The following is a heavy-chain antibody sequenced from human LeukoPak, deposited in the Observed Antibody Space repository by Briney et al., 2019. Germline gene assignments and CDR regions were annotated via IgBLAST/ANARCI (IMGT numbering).Heavy chain of an antibody. CDR1: GDYITRGYY. Sequence: PSETLSLTCTVSGDYITRGYYWGWIRQPPGKGLEWIGTIYHSGSTYYNPSLKSRVTISVDTSKNQFSLKLSSVTAADTAVYYYARHYDNLTGFFDYWGQGTLVTVSS. J-gene: IGHJ4*02. D-gene: IGHD3-9*01. V-gene: IGHV4-38-2*02. CDR2: IYHSGST. CDR3: ARHYDNLTGFFDY.